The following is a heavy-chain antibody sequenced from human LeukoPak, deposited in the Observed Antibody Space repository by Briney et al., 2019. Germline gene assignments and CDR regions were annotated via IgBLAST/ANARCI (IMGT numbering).Heavy chain of an antibody. CDR1: GFTLSSFW. CDR3: VRHNAARAFDI. D-gene: IGHD1-1*01. J-gene: IGHJ3*02. CDR2: VSDDGSTT. V-gene: IGHV3-74*03. Sequence: GGSLRLSCAASGFTLSSFWMHWVRQAPGKGLVWVSRVSDDGSTTTYADSVKGRFTISRDNAENTLYLQMNSLRPEDTAVYYCVRHNAARAFDIWGQGTMVIVSS.